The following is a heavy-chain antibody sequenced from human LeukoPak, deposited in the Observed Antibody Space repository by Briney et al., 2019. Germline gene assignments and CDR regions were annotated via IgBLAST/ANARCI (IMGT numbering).Heavy chain of an antibody. Sequence: SETLSLTCTVSGGSVSSTTYFWSWIRQPPGKGLEWIASINYSGGTYYNPSLKSRVTISVDTSENQFSLKLSSVTAADTAVYYCARYVVYGSGKYYFDYWGQGTLVTVSS. D-gene: IGHD3-10*01. J-gene: IGHJ4*02. CDR1: GGSVSSTTYF. CDR2: INYSGGT. V-gene: IGHV4-39*01. CDR3: ARYVVYGSGKYYFDY.